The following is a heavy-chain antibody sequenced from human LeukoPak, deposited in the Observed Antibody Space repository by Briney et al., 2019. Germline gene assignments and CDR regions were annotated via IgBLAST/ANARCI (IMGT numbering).Heavy chain of an antibody. J-gene: IGHJ4*02. Sequence: SVKVSCKASGRGFTGLAVTWLRHVPGQGFEWMGRIIPIIDATHYAQKFQDRVTITADESTSTAYMELHSLRSEDTAEYFCASSLLRMADLLPSHFDYWGQGTLVTVSS. D-gene: IGHD3-10*01. CDR2: IIPIIDAT. CDR1: GRGFTGLA. V-gene: IGHV1-69*11. CDR3: ASSLLRMADLLPSHFDY.